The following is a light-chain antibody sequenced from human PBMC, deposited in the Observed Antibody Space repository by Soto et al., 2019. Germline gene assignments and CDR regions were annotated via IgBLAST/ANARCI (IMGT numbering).Light chain of an antibody. CDR3: QQYNSYSIT. CDR1: QSISSW. CDR2: KAS. J-gene: IGKJ5*01. Sequence: DIQMTQSPSTLSASVGDRVTITCRASQSISSWLAWYQQKPGKAPKLLIYKASSLESGVPSRFSGSRSGTEFTLNISSLQPDDFATYYCQQYNSYSITFGQGTRLEIK. V-gene: IGKV1-5*03.